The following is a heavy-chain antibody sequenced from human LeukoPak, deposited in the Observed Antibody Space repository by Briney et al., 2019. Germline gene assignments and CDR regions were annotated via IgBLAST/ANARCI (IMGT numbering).Heavy chain of an antibody. J-gene: IGHJ6*02. CDR1: GGSISSGDYS. Sequence: SETLSLTCTVSGGSISSGDYSWSWIRQPPGKGLGWIGYIYYSGSTYYNPSLKSRVTISVDTSKNAFSLKLSSVTAADTAVYYCARAKGSSSHYYYYGMDVWGQGTTVTVSS. D-gene: IGHD6-6*01. CDR2: IYYSGST. V-gene: IGHV4-30-4*01. CDR3: ARAKGSSSHYYYYGMDV.